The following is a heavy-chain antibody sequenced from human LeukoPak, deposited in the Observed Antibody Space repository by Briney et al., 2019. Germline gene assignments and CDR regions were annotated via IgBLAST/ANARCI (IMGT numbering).Heavy chain of an antibody. Sequence: GGSLRLSCQASGLSFSSYDMAWVRQAPGKGLEWVSTITNSGTKGYYADSLRGRFSISRDNSKNTLYLHMNSLRAEDTALYYCAKDIKAHTTSLSAFDIWGQGTMVTVSS. D-gene: IGHD1-26*01. CDR3: AKDIKAHTTSLSAFDI. J-gene: IGHJ3*02. CDR1: GLSFSSYD. CDR2: ITNSGTKG. V-gene: IGHV3-23*01.